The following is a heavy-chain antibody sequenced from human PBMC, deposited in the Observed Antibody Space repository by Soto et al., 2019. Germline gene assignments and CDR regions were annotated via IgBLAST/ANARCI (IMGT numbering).Heavy chain of an antibody. D-gene: IGHD2-2*01. CDR1: GFTFSSYA. V-gene: IGHV3-23*01. J-gene: IGHJ6*03. CDR2: ISGSGGST. Sequence: GGSLRLSCAASGFTFSSYAMSWVRQAPGKGLEWVSAISGSGGSTYYADSVKGRFTISRDNSKNTLYLQMNSLRAEDTAVYYCAKKWGSAQRPAAIGGDFGYYYYMDVWGKGTTVTVSS. CDR3: AKKWGSAQRPAAIGGDFGYYYYMDV.